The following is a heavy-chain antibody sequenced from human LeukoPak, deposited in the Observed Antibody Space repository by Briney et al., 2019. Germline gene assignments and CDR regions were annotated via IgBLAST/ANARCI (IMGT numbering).Heavy chain of an antibody. CDR2: ISAYNGNT. J-gene: IGHJ6*03. D-gene: IGHD4-17*01. CDR1: GYTFTSYG. CDR3: ARDSWTLDYGIMDV. Sequence: ASVKVSCKASGYTFTSYGISWVRQAPGQGLEWMGWISAYNGNTSYAQKLQGRVTMTTDTSTSTAYMELRSLRSDDTAVYYCARDSWTLDYGIMDVWGKGTTVTVSS. V-gene: IGHV1-18*01.